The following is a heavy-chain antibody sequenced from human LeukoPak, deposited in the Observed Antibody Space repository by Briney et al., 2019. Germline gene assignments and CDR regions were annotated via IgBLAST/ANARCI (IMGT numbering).Heavy chain of an antibody. J-gene: IGHJ4*02. CDR1: GYTFTSYA. V-gene: IGHV1-3*01. CDR2: INAGNGNT. Sequence: ASVKVSCKASGYTFTSYAMHWVRQAPGQRLEWMGWINAGNGNTKYSQKFRGRVTITRDTSASTAYMELSSLRSEDTAVYYCARGSTRGWFDYWGQGTLVTVSS. CDR3: ARGSTRGWFDY.